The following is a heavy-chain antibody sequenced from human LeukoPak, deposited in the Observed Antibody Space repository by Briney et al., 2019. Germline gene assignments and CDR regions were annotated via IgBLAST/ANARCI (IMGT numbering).Heavy chain of an antibody. CDR2: IYTSGST. V-gene: IGHV4-61*02. D-gene: IGHD3-3*01. Sequence: SQTLSLTCTVSGGSISSGSYYWSWIRQPAGKGLEWIGRIYTSGSTNYNPSLKSRVTISVDTSKNQFSLKLSSVTAADTAVYYCARQDSPIFGVVIVLWGQGTLVTVSS. J-gene: IGHJ4*02. CDR1: GGSISSGSYY. CDR3: ARQDSPIFGVVIVL.